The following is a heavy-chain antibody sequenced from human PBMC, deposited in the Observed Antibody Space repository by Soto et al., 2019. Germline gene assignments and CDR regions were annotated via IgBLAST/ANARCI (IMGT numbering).Heavy chain of an antibody. J-gene: IGHJ5*02. CDR2: VNPDGSTT. CDR3: AKVASGSYDWFDP. V-gene: IGHV3-74*01. CDR1: KFSFSGYW. D-gene: IGHD1-26*01. Sequence: EVQLVESGGGLVQPGGSLRLSCAASKFSFSGYWMHWVRQAPGKGLVWVSRVNPDGSTTTYVDSVKGRFTISRGNAEITVFMQTTCLRADDTAVYYCAKVASGSYDWFDPWGQGALVTFPS.